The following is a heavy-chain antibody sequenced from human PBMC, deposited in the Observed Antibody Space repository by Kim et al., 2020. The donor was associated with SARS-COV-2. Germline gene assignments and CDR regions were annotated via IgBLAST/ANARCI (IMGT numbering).Heavy chain of an antibody. Sequence: GESLKISCKGSGYSFTNYWIGWVRQMPGKGLEWMVIIYPCDSYTRYSPSFQGQVTISADKSISAAYLHRSSLKASDTARYYFARRYDKVFDRWGRGTLVTVSS. CDR1: GYSFTNYW. D-gene: IGHD5-12*01. V-gene: IGHV5-51*01. J-gene: IGHJ2*01. CDR3: ARRYDKVFDR. CDR2: IYPCDSYT.